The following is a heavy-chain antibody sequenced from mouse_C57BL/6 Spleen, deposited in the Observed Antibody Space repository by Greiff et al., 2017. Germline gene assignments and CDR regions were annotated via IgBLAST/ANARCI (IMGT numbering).Heavy chain of an antibody. Sequence: QVQLQQPGAELVKPGASVKLSCKASGYTFTSYWMQWVKQRPGQGLEWIGEIDPSDSYTNYNQKFKGKATLTVDTSSSTAYMQLSSLTSEDSAVYYCARGGYYYGSSSFYAMDYRGQGTSVTVSS. J-gene: IGHJ4*01. D-gene: IGHD1-1*01. CDR3: ARGGYYYGSSSFYAMDY. CDR1: GYTFTSYW. CDR2: IDPSDSYT. V-gene: IGHV1-50*01.